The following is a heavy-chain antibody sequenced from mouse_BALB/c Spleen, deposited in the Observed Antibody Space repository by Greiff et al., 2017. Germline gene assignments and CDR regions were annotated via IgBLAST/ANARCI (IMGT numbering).Heavy chain of an antibody. CDR3: SAIYYGYDVWFAY. J-gene: IGHJ3*01. V-gene: IGHV1-5*01. D-gene: IGHD2-2*01. Sequence: EVQLQESGTVLARPGASVKMSCKASGYTFTSYWMHWVQQRPGQGLEWIGAIYPGNSDTSYNQKFKGKAKLTAVTSTSTAYMELSSLTNEDSAVYYCSAIYYGYDVWFAYWGQGTLVTVSA. CDR1: GYTFTSYW. CDR2: IYPGNSDT.